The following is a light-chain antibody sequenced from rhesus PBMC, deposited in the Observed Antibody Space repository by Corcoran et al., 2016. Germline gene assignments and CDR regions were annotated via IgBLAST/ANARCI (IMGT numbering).Light chain of an antibody. CDR2: RAS. J-gene: IGKJ4*01. V-gene: IGKV1-69*01. CDR3: QQQNSYPLT. CDR1: QGISNW. Sequence: DIQMTQSPSSLSASVGDRVTITCRASQGISNWLAWYQQKQGKAPKLLIYRASNFEKGVPARFSGSGSWTEFTLTISSLQPEDIATYYCQQQNSYPLTFGGGTKVDLK.